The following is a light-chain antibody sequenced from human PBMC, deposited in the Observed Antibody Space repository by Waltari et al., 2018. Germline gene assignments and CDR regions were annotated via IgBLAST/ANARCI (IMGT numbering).Light chain of an antibody. Sequence: QSVVTQPPSASGTPGQRITISCSGSSSNIVSNYVYLFQHLPGTAPKLLISRNNQRPSGVPDRFSGSKSGTSASLAISGLQSEDESDYYCATWDDSLSGWVFGGGTKLTVL. J-gene: IGLJ3*02. V-gene: IGLV1-47*01. CDR3: ATWDDSLSGWV. CDR1: SSNIVSNY. CDR2: RNN.